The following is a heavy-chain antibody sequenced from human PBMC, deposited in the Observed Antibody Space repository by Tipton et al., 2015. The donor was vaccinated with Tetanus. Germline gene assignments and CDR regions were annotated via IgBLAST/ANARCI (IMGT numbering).Heavy chain of an antibody. D-gene: IGHD1-26*01. CDR2: IYYSGST. Sequence: TLSLTCTVSGGPISSGGYYWSWIRQHPGKGLEWIGDIYYSGSTYYNPSLKSRVTLSVDTSKNQFSLKLNSVSAAGTAVYYYVRDPARGARGWNYFDYWGQGTLVTVSS. J-gene: IGHJ4*02. CDR3: VRDPARGARGWNYFDY. V-gene: IGHV4-31*03. CDR1: GGPISSGGYY.